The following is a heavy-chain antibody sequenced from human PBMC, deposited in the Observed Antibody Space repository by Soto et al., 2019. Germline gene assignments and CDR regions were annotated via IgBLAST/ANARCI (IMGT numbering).Heavy chain of an antibody. Sequence: ASVKVSCKTSGYTFTEFDINWVRQAPGQGLEWMGWMNTNTGNTGYAQKFQGRVTVTRDTSISTAYMELRRLGSEDTAVYYCARVVRFFGGHAGYWGQGTLVTVS. CDR2: MNTNTGNT. CDR3: ARVVRFFGGHAGY. V-gene: IGHV1-8*01. J-gene: IGHJ4*02. D-gene: IGHD3-3*01. CDR1: GYTFTEFD.